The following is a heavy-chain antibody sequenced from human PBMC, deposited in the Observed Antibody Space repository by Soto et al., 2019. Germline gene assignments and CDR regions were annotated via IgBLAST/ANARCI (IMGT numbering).Heavy chain of an antibody. CDR1: GGTVASSHW. D-gene: IGHD2-21*02. CDR3: AREIVTAGGNNYFDP. CDR2: VYHTGDT. V-gene: IGHV4-4*02. J-gene: IGHJ5*02. Sequence: SETLSLTCGVSGGTVASSHWWSWVRQSPGGGLEWIGNVYHTGDTNLNPSLQSRVTISVDKSNSQFSLRLNSLTAADTAVYFCAREIVTAGGNNYFDPWGPGTLVTVS.